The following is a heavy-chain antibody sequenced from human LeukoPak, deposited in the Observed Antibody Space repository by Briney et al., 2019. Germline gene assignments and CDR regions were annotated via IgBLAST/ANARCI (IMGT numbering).Heavy chain of an antibody. V-gene: IGHV3-73*01. CDR3: AKVPVDDDSSGYYYNY. J-gene: IGHJ4*02. D-gene: IGHD3-22*01. CDR2: IRSKANSYAT. Sequence: GGSLKLSCAASGFTFSGSAMHWVRQASGKGLEWVGRIRSKANSYATAYAASVKGRFTISRDDSKNTAYLQMNSLRAEDTAVYYCAKVPVDDDSSGYYYNYWGQGTLVTVSS. CDR1: GFTFSGSA.